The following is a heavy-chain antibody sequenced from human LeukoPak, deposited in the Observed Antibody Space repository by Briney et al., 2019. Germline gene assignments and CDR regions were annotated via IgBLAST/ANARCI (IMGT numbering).Heavy chain of an antibody. Sequence: GGSLRLSCAASGFTFTIYWISWVRQAPGKGLECVANIKQDGSEKYYVDSVKGRFTISRDNAKNSLYLQMNSLRAEDTAVYYCAREPPGGSYYFDYWGQGTLVTVSS. J-gene: IGHJ4*02. CDR2: IKQDGSEK. D-gene: IGHD1-26*01. V-gene: IGHV3-7*03. CDR1: GFTFTIYW. CDR3: AREPPGGSYYFDY.